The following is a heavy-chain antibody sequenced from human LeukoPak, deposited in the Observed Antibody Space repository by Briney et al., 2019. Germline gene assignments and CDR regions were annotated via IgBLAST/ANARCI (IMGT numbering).Heavy chain of an antibody. CDR2: IKSKTDGGTT. J-gene: IGHJ3*02. CDR3: TTASDSSGYWRHDAFDI. Sequence: GGSLRLSCAASGFTFSNAWMSWVRQAPGKGLEWVGRIKSKTDGGTTDYAAPVKGRFTISRGDSKNTLYLQMNSLKTEDTAVYYCTTASDSSGYWRHDAFDIWGQGTMVTVS. D-gene: IGHD3-22*01. CDR1: GFTFSNAW. V-gene: IGHV3-15*01.